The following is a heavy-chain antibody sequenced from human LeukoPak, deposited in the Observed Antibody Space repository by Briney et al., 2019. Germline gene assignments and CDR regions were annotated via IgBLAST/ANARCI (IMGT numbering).Heavy chain of an antibody. CDR2: IRYNGNNQ. CDR3: AKDSAFYYIDV. D-gene: IGHD3-10*01. J-gene: IGHJ6*03. Sequence: GGSLRLSCVASGFTFSNYGMHWVRQAPGKGLEWVAFIRYNGNNQYYADSVKGRFTISRDNSKNTLYLQMNSLKGDDTAVYYCAKDSAFYYIDVWGKGTTVIISS. CDR1: GFTFSNYG. V-gene: IGHV3-30*02.